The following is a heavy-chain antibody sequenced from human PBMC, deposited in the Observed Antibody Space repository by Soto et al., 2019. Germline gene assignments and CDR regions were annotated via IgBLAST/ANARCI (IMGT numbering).Heavy chain of an antibody. Sequence: PGGSLRLSCAASGFTFDNYGMHWVRQAPGKGLEWVVVISFDGRNTYYADSVKGRFTISRDNSKNTLYLQMNSLRAEDTAVYYCASVEMSTGWYFDYWGQGTLVTVSS. CDR3: ASVEMSTGWYFDY. D-gene: IGHD2-15*01. V-gene: IGHV3-30*03. J-gene: IGHJ4*02. CDR1: GFTFDNYG. CDR2: ISFDGRNT.